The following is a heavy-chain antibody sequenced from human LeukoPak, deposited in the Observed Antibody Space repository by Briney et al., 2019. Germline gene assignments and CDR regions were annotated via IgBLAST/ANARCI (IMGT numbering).Heavy chain of an antibody. D-gene: IGHD6-19*01. Sequence: GGSLRLSCAASVFTFIDYDMHWVRQVIGKGLEWVSAIGIRGDTNYSVSVKGRFTISRENAESSLYLQMNSLRTEDTAVYYCERGGIHVSGIDEFDYWGQGTLVTVSS. CDR3: ERGGIHVSGIDEFDY. V-gene: IGHV3-13*01. CDR2: IGIRGDT. J-gene: IGHJ4*02. CDR1: VFTFIDYD.